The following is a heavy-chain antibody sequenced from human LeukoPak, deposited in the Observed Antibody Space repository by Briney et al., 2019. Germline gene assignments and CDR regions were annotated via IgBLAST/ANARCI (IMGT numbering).Heavy chain of an antibody. CDR2: INPNNGGT. D-gene: IGHD1-14*01. V-gene: IGHV1-2*06. Sequence: GASVKVSCKASGYTFTGYYMHWVRQAPGQGLEWMGRINPNNGGTNYAQKFQGRVTMTRDTSISTAYMELSRLRSDATAVYYCAREVGIRPRRILYWGQGTLVTVSS. CDR1: GYTFTGYY. CDR3: AREVGIRPRRILY. J-gene: IGHJ4*02.